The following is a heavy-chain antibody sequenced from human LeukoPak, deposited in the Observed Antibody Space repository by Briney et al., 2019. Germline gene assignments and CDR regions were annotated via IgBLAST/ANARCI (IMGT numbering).Heavy chain of an antibody. Sequence: GESLKISCKGSGYSFTSSWIGWVRQLPGKGLGWTGIIYPGDSDTTYSPSFQGLVTMSADKSIRTAYLQWSSLKASDTAMYYCARIRDGYNSLFDCWGQGTLVTVSS. D-gene: IGHD5-24*01. CDR3: ARIRDGYNSLFDC. J-gene: IGHJ4*02. CDR1: GYSFTSSW. CDR2: IYPGDSDT. V-gene: IGHV5-51*01.